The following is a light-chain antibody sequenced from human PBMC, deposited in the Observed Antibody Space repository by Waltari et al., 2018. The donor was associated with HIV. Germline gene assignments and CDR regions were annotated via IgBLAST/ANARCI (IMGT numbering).Light chain of an antibody. CDR2: KGS. J-gene: IGLJ3*02. CDR3: CSYAGSSTPNWV. CDR1: GSDVGSYNL. V-gene: IGLV2-23*01. Sequence: QSALTQPASVSGSPGQSITISCTGTGSDVGSYNLVSWYQQHPGKAPELMIYKGSKRPSGVSNRFSGSKSGNTASLTISGLQAEDEADYYCCSYAGSSTPNWVFGGGTKLTVL.